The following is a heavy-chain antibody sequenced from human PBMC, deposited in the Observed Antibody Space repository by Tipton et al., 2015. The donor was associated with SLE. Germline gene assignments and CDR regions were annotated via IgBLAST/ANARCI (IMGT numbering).Heavy chain of an antibody. CDR2: IYYSGGT. Sequence: TLSLTCTVSGGSISSYYWSWIRQPPGKGLEWIGYIYYSGGTNYNPSLKSRVTISVDTSKIHFSLKLSSVTGAGTAVYYCASGRAVAGGDYFDYWGQGTLVTVSS. CDR1: GGSISSYY. J-gene: IGHJ4*02. D-gene: IGHD6-19*01. CDR3: ASGRAVAGGDYFDY. V-gene: IGHV4-59*01.